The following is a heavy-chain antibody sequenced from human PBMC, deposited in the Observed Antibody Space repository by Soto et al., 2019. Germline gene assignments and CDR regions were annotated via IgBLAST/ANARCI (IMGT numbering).Heavy chain of an antibody. D-gene: IGHD2-2*01. CDR2: IRPYNGNT. J-gene: IGHJ5*02. CDR1: GYTFTSYG. Sequence: QVQLVQSGAELKKPGASVKVSCKTSGYTFTSYGISWVRQAPGQGLEWMGWIRPYNGNTNYAQKFQGKVTMTTDTSTNTAYMELRSLRSDDTAVYYCARTIAAVPAALNWFDPWGQGTLVSVSS. CDR3: ARTIAAVPAALNWFDP. V-gene: IGHV1-18*01.